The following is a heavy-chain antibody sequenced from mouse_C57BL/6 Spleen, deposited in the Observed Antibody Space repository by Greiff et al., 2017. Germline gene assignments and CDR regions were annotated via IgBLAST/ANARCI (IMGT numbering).Heavy chain of an antibody. Sequence: VQLVESGAELVRPGTSVKVSCKASGYAFTNYLIEWVKQRPGQGLEWIGVINPGSGGTNYNEKFKGKATLTADKSSSTAYMQLSSLTSEDSAVYFCARSSSGYVGFAYWGQGTLVTVSA. CDR3: ARSSSGYVGFAY. CDR2: INPGSGGT. D-gene: IGHD3-2*02. J-gene: IGHJ3*01. CDR1: GYAFTNYL. V-gene: IGHV1-54*01.